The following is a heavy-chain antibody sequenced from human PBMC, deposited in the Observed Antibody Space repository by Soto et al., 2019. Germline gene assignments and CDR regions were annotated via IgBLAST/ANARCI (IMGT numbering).Heavy chain of an antibody. V-gene: IGHV3-15*02. CDR2: IKSWTDGGRV. D-gene: IGHD3-22*01. Sequence: EVPLVESGGALVKPGESLTLSCAASGFTFNSAWMTWVRQAPGKGLEWVGRIKSWTDGGRVDTAAPVKGTFTISRDNSTNTFYPQMNRPKSEDTAVYYCTTWRPEKSFTSVSCYGDGAYWGQGTLVTVSS. CDR3: TTWRPEKSFTSVSCYGDGAY. CDR1: GFTFNSAW. J-gene: IGHJ4*02.